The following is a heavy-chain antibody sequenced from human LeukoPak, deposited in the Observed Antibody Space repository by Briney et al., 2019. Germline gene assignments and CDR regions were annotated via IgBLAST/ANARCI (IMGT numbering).Heavy chain of an antibody. D-gene: IGHD5-12*01. CDR2: ISSSSYI. CDR3: AREGGYSGYDFHY. Sequence: PGGSLRLSCAASGFTFSSYSMNWVRQAPGKGLEWVSSISSSSYIYYADSVKGRFTISRDNAKNSLYLQMNSLRAEDTAVYYCAREGGYSGYDFHYWGQGTLVTVSS. CDR1: GFTFSSYS. V-gene: IGHV3-21*01. J-gene: IGHJ4*02.